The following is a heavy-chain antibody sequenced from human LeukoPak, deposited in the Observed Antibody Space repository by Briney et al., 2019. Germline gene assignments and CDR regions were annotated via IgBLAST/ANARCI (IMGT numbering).Heavy chain of an antibody. D-gene: IGHD3-10*02. CDR1: GFTFSSYW. CDR3: ARGVRVYREAFDI. J-gene: IGHJ3*02. V-gene: IGHV3-74*01. Sequence: PGGSLRLSCAASGFTFSSYWMHWVRHAPGKGLVWVSRINSDGSSTSYADSVKGRFTISRDNAKNTLYLQMNSLRAEDTAVYYCARGVRVYREAFDIWGQGTMVTVSS. CDR2: INSDGSST.